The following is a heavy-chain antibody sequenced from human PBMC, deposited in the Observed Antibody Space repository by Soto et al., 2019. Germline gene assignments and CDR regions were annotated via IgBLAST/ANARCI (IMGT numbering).Heavy chain of an antibody. D-gene: IGHD2-15*01. CDR3: AREVECSGGTCYPYYYGMGV. Sequence: ASLKVCCKASGGTFSSYTFYWVRQAPGQGLEWMGRIIPIVAISNYAQKLQGRVTITADKSTSTAYMELSSLRSEDTAVYYCAREVECSGGTCYPYYYGMGVWGQGTTVTVSS. V-gene: IGHV1-69*04. CDR2: IIPIVAIS. J-gene: IGHJ6*02. CDR1: GGTFSSYT.